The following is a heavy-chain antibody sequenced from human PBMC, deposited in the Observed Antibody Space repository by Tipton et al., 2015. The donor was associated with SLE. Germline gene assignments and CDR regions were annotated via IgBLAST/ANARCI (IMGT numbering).Heavy chain of an antibody. J-gene: IGHJ3*02. Sequence: LRLSCTVSGGSISSYYWSWIRQPPGKGLEWIGYIFYSGSTFYSSSLKSRVTISVDTSRNQFSLNLSSATAADTAVYYCARVYSGSYYKAFDIWGQGTMVTVSS. CDR2: IFYSGST. D-gene: IGHD1-26*01. CDR3: ARVYSGSYYKAFDI. CDR1: GGSISSYY. V-gene: IGHV4-59*08.